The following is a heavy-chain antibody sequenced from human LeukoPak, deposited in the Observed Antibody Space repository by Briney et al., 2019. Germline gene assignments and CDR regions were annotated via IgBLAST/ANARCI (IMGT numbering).Heavy chain of an antibody. CDR1: GFTFSSYS. CDR2: ISSSSSYI. J-gene: IGHJ4*02. Sequence: GSLRLSCAASGFTFSSYSMNWVRQAPGKGLEWVSSISSSSSYIYYADSVKGRFTISRDNSKNTLYLQMNSLRAEDTAVYYCAKGYSSSPGDYWGQGTLVTVSS. D-gene: IGHD6-13*01. V-gene: IGHV3-21*04. CDR3: AKGYSSSPGDY.